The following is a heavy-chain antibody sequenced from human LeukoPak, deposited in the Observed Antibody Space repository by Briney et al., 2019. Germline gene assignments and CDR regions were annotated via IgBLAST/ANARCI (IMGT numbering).Heavy chain of an antibody. J-gene: IGHJ4*02. CDR3: VRDTGVSAYNDY. V-gene: IGHV3-23*01. CDR1: GFTFSSHT. Sequence: GGSLRLSCAASGFTFSSHTMNWVRQAPGKGLEWASAIGGSGGRTDYADAVKGRFTISRDNSRNTLYLQMTSLRAEDTAVYYCVRDTGVSAYNDYWGQGTLVTVSS. D-gene: IGHD2-8*02. CDR2: IGGSGGRT.